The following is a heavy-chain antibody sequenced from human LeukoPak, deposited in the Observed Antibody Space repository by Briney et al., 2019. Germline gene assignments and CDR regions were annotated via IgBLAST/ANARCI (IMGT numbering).Heavy chain of an antibody. CDR1: GFTFDDYG. Sequence: GGSLRLSCAASGFTFDDYGMSWVRQAPGKGLEWVSGINWNGGSTGYVDSVKGRFTISRDNAKNSLYLQMNSLRAEDTALYYCARDQPMRYSGGWSGYYFDYWGQGTLVTVSS. CDR3: ARDQPMRYSGGWSGYYFDY. V-gene: IGHV3-20*04. J-gene: IGHJ4*02. CDR2: INWNGGST. D-gene: IGHD6-19*01.